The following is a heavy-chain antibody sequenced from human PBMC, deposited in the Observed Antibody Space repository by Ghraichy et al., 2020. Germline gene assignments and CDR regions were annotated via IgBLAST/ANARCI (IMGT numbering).Heavy chain of an antibody. V-gene: IGHV3-30*18. J-gene: IGHJ4*02. Sequence: GGSLRLSCAASGFTFSSYGMHWVRQAPGKGLEWVAVISYDGSNKYYADSVKGRFTISRDNSKNTLYLQMNSLRAEDTAVYYCAKDAVLDYLGQGTLVTVSS. CDR3: AKDAVLDY. CDR1: GFTFSSYG. CDR2: ISYDGSNK.